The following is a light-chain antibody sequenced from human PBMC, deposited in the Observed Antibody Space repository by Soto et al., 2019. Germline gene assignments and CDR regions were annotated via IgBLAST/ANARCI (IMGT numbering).Light chain of an antibody. Sequence: EIVMTQSPATLSVSPGERATLSCRASQSVSSNLAWYQQKPGQAPRLLIYGASTRATGIPARFSGSGSGTEFTPTISSPQSEDFAVSYCQHYHNWPRTFGQGTKVEI. CDR2: GAS. J-gene: IGKJ1*01. CDR1: QSVSSN. V-gene: IGKV3-15*01. CDR3: QHYHNWPRT.